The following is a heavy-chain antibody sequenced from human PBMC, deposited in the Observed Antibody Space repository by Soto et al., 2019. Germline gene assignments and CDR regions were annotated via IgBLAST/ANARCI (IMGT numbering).Heavy chain of an antibody. CDR2: ISSSGTTV. CDR1: GFTFRNYE. CDR3: ARGTVTYSRGMDV. J-gene: IGHJ6*02. Sequence: EVQLEESGGDLVQPGGSLRLSCAASGFTFRNYEMNWVRQAPGKGLEWISYISSSGTTVYYAGSVTGRFTISRDNAKNSLYLQMHSLRAEDTALYYCARGTVTYSRGMDVWGQGTTVTVSS. D-gene: IGHD4-17*01. V-gene: IGHV3-48*03.